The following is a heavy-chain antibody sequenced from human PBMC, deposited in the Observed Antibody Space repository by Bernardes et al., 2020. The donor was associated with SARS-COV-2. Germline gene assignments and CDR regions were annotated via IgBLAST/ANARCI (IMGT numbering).Heavy chain of an antibody. CDR1: GFTFSSSW. J-gene: IGHJ6*02. V-gene: IGHV3-74*01. CDR2: INPDGSTA. CDR3: ATGGFGGSAPGMDA. D-gene: IGHD3-10*01. Sequence: GGSLRLSCAASGFTFSSSWMHWVRQAPVKGLVWVARINPDGSTAAYADSVKGRFTISRDNAKNTLYLQMNSLRAEDTGVYYCATGGFGGSAPGMDAWGQGTTVTVSS.